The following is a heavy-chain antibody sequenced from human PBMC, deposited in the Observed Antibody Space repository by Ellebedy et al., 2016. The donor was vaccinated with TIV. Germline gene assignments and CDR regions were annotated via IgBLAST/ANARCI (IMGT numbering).Heavy chain of an antibody. J-gene: IGHJ5*02. CDR1: GGSIGYDY. D-gene: IGHD3-10*01. CDR2: IYYTGTT. V-gene: IGHV4-59*08. Sequence: MPSETLSLTCTVSGGSIGYDYWSWVRRPPGKGLEWIGHIYYTGTTHYNPSLKSRLTISVDTSKNQFSLNLRSVTAADTGMYYCARHNSGGSDPWGQGTLVTVSS. CDR3: ARHNSGGSDP.